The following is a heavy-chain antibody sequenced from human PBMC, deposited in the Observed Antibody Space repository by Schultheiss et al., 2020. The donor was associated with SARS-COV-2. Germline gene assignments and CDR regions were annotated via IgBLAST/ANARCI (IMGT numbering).Heavy chain of an antibody. Sequence: LVKPTQTLTLTCTFSGFSLSTSGMCVSWIRQPPGKALEWIGEINHSGSTNYNPSLKSRVTISVDTSKNQFSLKLSSVTAADTAVYYCALEVVVTAKGAFDIWGQGTMVTVS. CDR2: INHSGST. CDR3: ALEVVVTAKGAFDI. J-gene: IGHJ3*02. D-gene: IGHD2-21*02. CDR1: GFSLSTSGMC. V-gene: IGHV4-30-2*01.